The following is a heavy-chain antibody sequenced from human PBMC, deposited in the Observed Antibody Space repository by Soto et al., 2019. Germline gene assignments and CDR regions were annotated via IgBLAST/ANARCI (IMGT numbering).Heavy chain of an antibody. CDR1: GGSISSGDYY. D-gene: IGHD2-2*01. V-gene: IGHV4-30-4*01. CDR2: INHSGNT. J-gene: IGHJ6*03. Sequence: TLSLTCTVSGGSISSGDYYWSWIRQPPGKGLEWIGEINHSGNTNYNPSLKSRVTISRDNAKNSLFLRMSSLRVEDTAVYYCGRGCGRASCPYYMEVWGKGTTVTVSS. CDR3: GRGCGRASCPYYMEV.